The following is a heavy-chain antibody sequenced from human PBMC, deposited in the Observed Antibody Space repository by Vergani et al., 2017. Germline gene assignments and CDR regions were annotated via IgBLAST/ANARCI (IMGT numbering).Heavy chain of an antibody. V-gene: IGHV3-15*01. CDR1: GFPFYDAW. Sequence: EVQLVESGGGLVEPGGSLRLSCTASGFPFYDAWMSWVRQAPGKGLEWVGRITRNSDGEITAYAAAVRGRFDISRDDYTDRLYLQMNNLNTEDTAIYYCTTDLPRSVAYSHDYWGQGTLVTVSS. J-gene: IGHJ4*02. CDR2: ITRNSDGEIT. D-gene: IGHD2-15*01. CDR3: TTDLPRSVAYSHDY.